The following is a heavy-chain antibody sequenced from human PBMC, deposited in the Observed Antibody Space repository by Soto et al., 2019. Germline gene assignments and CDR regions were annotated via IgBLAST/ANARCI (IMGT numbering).Heavy chain of an antibody. J-gene: IGHJ3*02. V-gene: IGHV3-48*01. CDR3: ARCEGIAAAGITFDI. CDR1: GFTFSSYS. D-gene: IGHD6-13*01. Sequence: EVQLVESGGGLVQPGGSLRLSCAASGFTFSSYSMNWVRQAPGKGLEWVSYISSSSSTIYYADSVKGRFTISRDNAKNSLYLPMNSLRAEDTAVYYCARCEGIAAAGITFDIWGQGTMVSVSS. CDR2: ISSSSSTI.